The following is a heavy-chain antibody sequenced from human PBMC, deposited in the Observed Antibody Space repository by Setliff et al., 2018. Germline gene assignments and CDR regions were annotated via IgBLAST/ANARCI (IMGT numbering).Heavy chain of an antibody. V-gene: IGHV4-39*01. CDR3: ARGAPGWELLSWFDP. CDR1: GGSISSSSYY. D-gene: IGHD1-26*01. CDR2: IYYSGST. J-gene: IGHJ5*02. Sequence: SETLSLTCTVSGGSISSSSYYWGWIRQPPGKGLEWIGSIYYSGSTYYNPSLKSRVTISVDTSKNQFSLKLSSVTAADTAVYYCARGAPGWELLSWFDPWGQGTLVTVS.